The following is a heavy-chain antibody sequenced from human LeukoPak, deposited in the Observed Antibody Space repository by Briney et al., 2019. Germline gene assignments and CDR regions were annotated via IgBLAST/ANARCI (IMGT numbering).Heavy chain of an antibody. J-gene: IGHJ4*02. CDR3: SRDPHLRGGDY. D-gene: IGHD3-16*01. Sequence: GGSLRLSRAASGFTFSNYWMHWVRQAPGEGLIWVSRINSDGSSTSYADSVKGRFTISRDNAKTTLYLQMNSLRAEDTAVYYCSRDPHLRGGDYWGQGTLVTVSS. V-gene: IGHV3-74*01. CDR2: INSDGSST. CDR1: GFTFSNYW.